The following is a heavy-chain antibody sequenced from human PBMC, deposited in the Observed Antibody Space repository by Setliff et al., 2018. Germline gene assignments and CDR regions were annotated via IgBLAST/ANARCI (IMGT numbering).Heavy chain of an antibody. Sequence: QPGGSLRLSCAASGFTFSSYAMHWVRQAPGKGLEWVAVISYDGSNKYYADSVKGRFTISRDNSKNTLYLQMNSLRAEDTAVYYCARGLRGYFDYWGQGTLVTVSS. J-gene: IGHJ4*02. D-gene: IGHD5-12*01. CDR1: GFTFSSYA. CDR2: ISYDGSNK. CDR3: ARGLRGYFDY. V-gene: IGHV3-30-3*01.